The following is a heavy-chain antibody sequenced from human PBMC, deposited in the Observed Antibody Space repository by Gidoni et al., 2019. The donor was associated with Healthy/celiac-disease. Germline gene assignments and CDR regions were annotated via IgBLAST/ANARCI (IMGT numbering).Heavy chain of an antibody. CDR3: ARDFHRVESFDY. CDR2: INPNSGGT. J-gene: IGHJ4*02. Sequence: VQLVQSGAEVKKPGPSVKVSCTASAYTFTGYYMHWVRQAPGQGLEWMGRINPNSGGTNDAQKFQGRVTMTRDTSISTAYMELSRLRSDDTAVYYCARDFHRVESFDYWGQGTLVTVSS. V-gene: IGHV1-2*06. D-gene: IGHD3-10*01. CDR1: AYTFTGYY.